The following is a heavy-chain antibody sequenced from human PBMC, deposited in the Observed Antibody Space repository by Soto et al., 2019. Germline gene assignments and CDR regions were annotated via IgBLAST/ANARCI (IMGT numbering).Heavy chain of an antibody. J-gene: IGHJ6*02. V-gene: IGHV4-59*01. Sequence: QVQLQESGPGLVKPAETLSLTCSVSGGSISSNDWSWIRQPPGKGLEYIGYISYNGNTNYKPSLKSRVTVSVDTSKNQFSLKMSSVTAADTAVYYCARVIYHYVWGSSTGMDVWGQGTTVTVSS. CDR1: GGSISSND. CDR2: ISYNGNT. CDR3: ARVIYHYVWGSSTGMDV. D-gene: IGHD3-16*01.